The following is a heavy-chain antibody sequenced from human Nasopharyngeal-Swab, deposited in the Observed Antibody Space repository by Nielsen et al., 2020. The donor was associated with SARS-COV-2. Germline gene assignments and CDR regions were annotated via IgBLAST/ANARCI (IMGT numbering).Heavy chain of an antibody. CDR1: GDTFSSYS. V-gene: IGHV1-69*10. CDR2: IIPILGIA. CDR3: ARSFWSSRNSCVGYGIDV. Sequence: SVKVSCKASGDTFSSYSISWVRQAPGQGLEWMGGIIPILGIANYAQKFQGRVTITADKSTSTAYMELSSLRSEDTAVYYCARSFWSSRNSCVGYGIDVWGQGTTVTVSS. J-gene: IGHJ6*02. D-gene: IGHD3-3*01.